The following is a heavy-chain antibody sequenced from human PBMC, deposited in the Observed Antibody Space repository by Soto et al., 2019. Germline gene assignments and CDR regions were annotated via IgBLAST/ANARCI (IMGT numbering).Heavy chain of an antibody. V-gene: IGHV4-30-4*01. CDR3: ATVVVVAATLNWFDP. Sequence: QVQLQESGPGLVKPSQTLSLTCTVSGGSIRRGDYYWSWIRQPPGKGLGWIGYIYYSGSTYYNPSLKSRVTISVDTSKIQFSLKLSSVTAADTAVYYCATVVVVAATLNWFDPWGQGTLVTVSS. J-gene: IGHJ5*02. CDR1: GGSIRRGDYY. CDR2: IYYSGST. D-gene: IGHD2-15*01.